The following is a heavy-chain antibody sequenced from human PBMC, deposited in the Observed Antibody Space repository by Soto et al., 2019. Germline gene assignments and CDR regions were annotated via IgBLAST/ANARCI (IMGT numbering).Heavy chain of an antibody. Sequence: QVQLVQSGAEVKKPGASVKVSCKASGYTFTGYYMHWVRQAPGQGLEWMGWINPNSGGTNYAQKLQGRVTMTTDTSTSTAYMELRSLRSDDTAVYYCARDSSSWWGDWCDPWGQGSLVTVSS. J-gene: IGHJ5*02. CDR1: GYTFTGYY. V-gene: IGHV1-2*02. D-gene: IGHD6-13*01. CDR3: ARDSSSWWGDWCDP. CDR2: INPNSGGT.